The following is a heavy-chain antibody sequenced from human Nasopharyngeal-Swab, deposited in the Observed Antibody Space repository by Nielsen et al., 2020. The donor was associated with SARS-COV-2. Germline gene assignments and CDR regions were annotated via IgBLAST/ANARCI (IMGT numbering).Heavy chain of an antibody. J-gene: IGHJ4*02. CDR3: AKNLEYSSGWYRGDYYFDY. Sequence: GESLKISCAASGFTFSSYGMHWVRQAPGKGLEWVAVISYDGYNKYYADSVKGRFTISRDNSENTLYLQMNSLRAEDTAVYYRAKNLEYSSGWYRGDYYFDYWGQGTLVTVSS. D-gene: IGHD6-19*01. CDR1: GFTFSSYG. CDR2: ISYDGYNK. V-gene: IGHV3-30*18.